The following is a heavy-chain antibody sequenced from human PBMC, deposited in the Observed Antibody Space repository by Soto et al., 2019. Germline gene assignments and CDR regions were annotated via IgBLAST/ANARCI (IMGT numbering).Heavy chain of an antibody. V-gene: IGHV4-31*03. Sequence: SETLSLTCTVSGGSISSGGYYWSWIRQHPGKGLEWIGYIYYSETTYYNPSLKSRVTISVDTSKNQFSLKLSSVTAADTAVYYCARDYVLRRDKYYYGMDVWGQGTTVTVSS. J-gene: IGHJ6*02. CDR3: ARDYVLRRDKYYYGMDV. CDR1: GGSISSGGYY. D-gene: IGHD4-17*01. CDR2: IYYSETT.